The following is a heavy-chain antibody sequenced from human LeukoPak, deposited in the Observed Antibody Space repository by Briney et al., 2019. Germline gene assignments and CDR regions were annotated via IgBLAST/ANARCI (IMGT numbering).Heavy chain of an antibody. Sequence: GGSLRLSCAASGFTFSSYSMNWVRQAPGKGLEWVSSISSSSSYIYYAGSVKGRFTISRDNAKNSLYLQMNSLRAEDTAVYYCASGANSYGWMALDYWGQGTLVTVSS. J-gene: IGHJ4*02. CDR1: GFTFSSYS. V-gene: IGHV3-21*01. CDR3: ASGANSYGWMALDY. D-gene: IGHD5-18*01. CDR2: ISSSSSYI.